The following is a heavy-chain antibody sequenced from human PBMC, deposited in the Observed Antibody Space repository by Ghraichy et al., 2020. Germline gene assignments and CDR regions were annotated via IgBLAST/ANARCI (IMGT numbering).Heavy chain of an antibody. D-gene: IGHD3-22*01. CDR2: ISYSGST. V-gene: IGHV4-39*01. CDR1: GGSISSSSYY. Sequence: ESLNISCTVSGGSISSSSYYWGWIRQPPGKGLEWIGSISYSGSTYYNPSLQSRVTISVDTSKNQISLKVRSVTAADTAVYYCARHGPAITLIVVATEDDAFDIWGQGTMVTVSS. J-gene: IGHJ3*02. CDR3: ARHGPAITLIVVATEDDAFDI.